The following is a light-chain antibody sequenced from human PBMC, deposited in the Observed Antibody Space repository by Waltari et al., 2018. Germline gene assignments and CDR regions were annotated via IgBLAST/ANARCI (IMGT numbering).Light chain of an antibody. CDR2: GAS. J-gene: IGKJ1*01. CDR1: QSVNSNY. CDR3: QQYGASPWT. Sequence: EIVLTQSPGTLSLSPGDRATLSCRASQSVNSNYFAWYQQKPGQAPRLLIYGASSRATGIPDRFSGSGSGTDFTLTISRLEPEDFAVYYCQQYGASPWTFGQGTRVDIK. V-gene: IGKV3-20*01.